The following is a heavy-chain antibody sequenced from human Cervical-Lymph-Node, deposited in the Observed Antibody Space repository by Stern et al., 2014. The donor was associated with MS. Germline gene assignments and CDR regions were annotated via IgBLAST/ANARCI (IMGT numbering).Heavy chain of an antibody. J-gene: IGHJ4*02. D-gene: IGHD1-26*01. CDR3: ASSYSGTYKELDY. V-gene: IGHV1-69*01. CDR2: IIAILGST. Sequence: MQLVESGAVVKQPGSSVKVSCKASGGTLSSFAINWVRQAPGQGLEWMGGIIAILGSTNYAQKFQGRVTIFADESTRTTYMELRSLRSEDTARYYCASSYSGTYKELDYWGQGTLVTVSS. CDR1: GGTLSSFA.